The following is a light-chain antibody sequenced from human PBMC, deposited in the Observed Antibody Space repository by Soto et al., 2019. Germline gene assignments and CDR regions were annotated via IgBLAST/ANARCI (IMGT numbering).Light chain of an antibody. CDR2: KAS. V-gene: IGKV1-5*03. CDR1: QSISSW. CDR3: QQYNSYPLT. Sequence: DIQMTQSPSTLSASVGDRVTITCRASQSISSWLAWYQQKPGKAPNLLIYKASSLESGVPSRFSGSGSGTECTLTISSLQPDDFATYYFQQYNSYPLTFGGGTKVEIK. J-gene: IGKJ4*01.